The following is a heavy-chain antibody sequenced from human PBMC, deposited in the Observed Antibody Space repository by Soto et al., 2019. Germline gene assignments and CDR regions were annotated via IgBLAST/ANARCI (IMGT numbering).Heavy chain of an antibody. Sequence: QVQLQESGPGLVKPSQTLSLTCTVSGGSISSGDYYWSWIRQPPGKGLEWIGYIYYSGSTYYNPSLKRRVTISVDTSKTQCSLKLSSVTAADTAVYYCARVGGFGATTIDYWGQGTLVTVSS. V-gene: IGHV4-30-4*01. CDR1: GGSISSGDYY. CDR2: IYYSGST. J-gene: IGHJ4*02. D-gene: IGHD3-10*01. CDR3: ARVGGFGATTIDY.